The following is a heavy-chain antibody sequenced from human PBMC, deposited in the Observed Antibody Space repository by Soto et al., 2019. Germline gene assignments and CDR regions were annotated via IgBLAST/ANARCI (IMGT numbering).Heavy chain of an antibody. V-gene: IGHV4-59*01. CDR2: IYYSGST. Sequence: SETLSLTCTVSGGSISSYYWSWIRQPPGKGLEWIGYIYYSGSTNYNPSLKSRVTISVDTSKNQFSLKLSSVTAADTAVYYCARGYCSGGSCYPVGNWFDPWGQGTLVTVSS. D-gene: IGHD2-15*01. CDR1: GGSISSYY. CDR3: ARGYCSGGSCYPVGNWFDP. J-gene: IGHJ5*02.